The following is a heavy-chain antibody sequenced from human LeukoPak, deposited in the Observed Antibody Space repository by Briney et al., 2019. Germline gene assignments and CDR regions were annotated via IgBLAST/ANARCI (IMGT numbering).Heavy chain of an antibody. CDR1: GFTFSSYA. CDR2: MYSSGNI. V-gene: IGHV3-23*05. D-gene: IGHD3-10*01. Sequence: PGGSLRLSCAASGFTFSSYAMSWVRQAPGKGLDWVSVMYSSGNIHYADSVEGRFTISRDNSKDTLYLQMNSLRAEDTAVYYCARGYGSSDYWGQGTLVTVSS. CDR3: ARGYGSSDY. J-gene: IGHJ4*02.